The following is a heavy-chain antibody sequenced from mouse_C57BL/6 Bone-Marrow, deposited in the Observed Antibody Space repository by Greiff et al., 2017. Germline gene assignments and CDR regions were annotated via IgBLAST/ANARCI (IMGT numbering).Heavy chain of an antibody. Sequence: VQLQQSGAELVRPGASVKLSCTASGFNIKDDYMHWVKQRPEQGLEWIGWIDPENGDTEYASKFQGKATITADTSSNTAYLQLSSLTSEDTAVYYCTTLPGVAWFAYWGQGTLVTVSA. CDR1: GFNIKDDY. CDR2: IDPENGDT. CDR3: TTLPGVAWFAY. D-gene: IGHD4-1*01. V-gene: IGHV14-4*01. J-gene: IGHJ3*01.